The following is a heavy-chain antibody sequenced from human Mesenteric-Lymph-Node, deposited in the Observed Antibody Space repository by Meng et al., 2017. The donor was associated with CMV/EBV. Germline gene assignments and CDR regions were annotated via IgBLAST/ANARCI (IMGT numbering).Heavy chain of an antibody. CDR3: ATKDGLAFDY. V-gene: IGHV1-2*02. J-gene: IGHJ4*02. CDR2: INPNSGAT. CDR1: GYTFTSYG. Sequence: ASVKVSCKASGYTFTSYGISWVRQAPGQGLEWLGWINPNSGATNYALKFQGRVTMTRDRSTSTAYMELIGLTSDDTAIYYCATKDGLAFDYWGQGTLVTVSS. D-gene: IGHD5-24*01.